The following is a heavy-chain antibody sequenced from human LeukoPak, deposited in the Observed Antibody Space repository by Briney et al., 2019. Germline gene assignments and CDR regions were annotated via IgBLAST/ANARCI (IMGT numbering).Heavy chain of an antibody. Sequence: PGGSLRLSCAASGFTFSSYAMSWVRQAPGKGLEWVSAISGSGGSTYYADSVKGRFTISRDNSKNTLYLQMNSLRADDTAVYYCAKTPGTPYYYYYGMDVWGQGTTVTVSS. J-gene: IGHJ6*02. CDR2: ISGSGGST. CDR1: GFTFSSYA. CDR3: AKTPGTPYYYYYGMDV. V-gene: IGHV3-23*01.